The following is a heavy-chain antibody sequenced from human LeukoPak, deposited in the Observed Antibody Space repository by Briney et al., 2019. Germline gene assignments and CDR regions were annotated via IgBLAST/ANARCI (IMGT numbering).Heavy chain of an antibody. V-gene: IGHV3-53*01. CDR3: ARESGYSSGWYEGYFDY. CDR1: GFTVSSNY. D-gene: IGHD6-19*01. CDR2: IYSGGST. J-gene: IGHJ4*02. Sequence: GGSLRLSCAASGFTVSSNYMSWVRQAPGKGLEWVSVIYSGGSTYYADSVKGRFTISRDNSKNTLHLQMNSLRAEDTAVYYCARESGYSSGWYEGYFDYWGQGTLVTVSS.